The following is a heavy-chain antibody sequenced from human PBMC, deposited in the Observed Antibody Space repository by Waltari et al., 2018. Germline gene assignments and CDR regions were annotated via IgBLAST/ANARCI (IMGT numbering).Heavy chain of an antibody. Sequence: QVQLVQSGAEVKKPGSSVKVSCKASGGTFSSYAISWVRQAPGQGLEWMGGIIPSLGTANYAQKFQGRVTITTDESTSTAYMELSSLRSEDTAVYYCASYNWNDSGGWFDPWGQGTLVTVSS. CDR3: ASYNWNDSGGWFDP. CDR2: IIPSLGTA. J-gene: IGHJ5*02. CDR1: GGTFSSYA. D-gene: IGHD1-20*01. V-gene: IGHV1-69*05.